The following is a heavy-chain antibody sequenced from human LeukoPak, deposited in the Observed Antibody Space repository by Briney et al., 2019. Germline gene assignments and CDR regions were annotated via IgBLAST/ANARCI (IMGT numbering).Heavy chain of an antibody. J-gene: IGHJ4*02. CDR3: GRFGYEAAVDY. Sequence: PGGSLRLSCAASELTFSTYWMTWVRQAPGKGLEWVANIEPPGSETYYVDPVKGRFTISRDNAKNLLYLQMNSLRAEDTAVYYCGRFGYEAAVDYWGQGTLVTVSS. CDR1: ELTFSTYW. D-gene: IGHD6-13*01. CDR2: IEPPGSET. V-gene: IGHV3-7*01.